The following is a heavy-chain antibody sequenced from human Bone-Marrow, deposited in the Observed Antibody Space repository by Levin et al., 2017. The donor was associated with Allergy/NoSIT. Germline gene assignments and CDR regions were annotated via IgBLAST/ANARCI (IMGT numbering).Heavy chain of an antibody. Sequence: SETLSLTCVVSGGSIGSGGYSWSWIRQPPGKGLEWIGHIYDSGRIYYSPSLKRRVSISLDRSRTQFSLRLSSMTAADTAVYDCARGSDYYYYMDVWGKGATVTVSS. CDR3: ARGSDYYYYMDV. V-gene: IGHV4-30-2*01. CDR1: GGSIGSGGYS. J-gene: IGHJ6*03. CDR2: IYDSGRI.